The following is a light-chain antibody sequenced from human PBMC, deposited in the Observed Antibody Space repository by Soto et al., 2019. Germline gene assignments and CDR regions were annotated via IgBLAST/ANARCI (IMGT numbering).Light chain of an antibody. CDR1: QNINTY. CDR3: QQYDYPALT. Sequence: DIQMTQSPSSVSASVGDRVTMTCRASQNINTYLNWYQQRPGKAPKLLVYDASILETGVPSSFSAGGSGTDFTFTIASLQPDDIATYYCQQYDYPALTFGGGTKV. CDR2: DAS. J-gene: IGKJ4*01. V-gene: IGKV1-33*01.